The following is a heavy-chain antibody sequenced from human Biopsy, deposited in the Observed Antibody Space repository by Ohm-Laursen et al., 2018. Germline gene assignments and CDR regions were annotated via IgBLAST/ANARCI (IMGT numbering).Heavy chain of an antibody. J-gene: IGHJ2*01. CDR3: ASAGYNPDWNFDL. D-gene: IGHD5-24*01. CDR1: GDSISIYY. Sequence: SETLSLTCNVSGDSISIYYWSWIRQPPGKGLEWIGNFYYSGSTNYNPSLKSRITMSLDRSKSQVSLRMNSVTAADTAVYYCASAGYNPDWNFDLWGRGTRVTVSS. CDR2: FYYSGST. V-gene: IGHV4-59*01.